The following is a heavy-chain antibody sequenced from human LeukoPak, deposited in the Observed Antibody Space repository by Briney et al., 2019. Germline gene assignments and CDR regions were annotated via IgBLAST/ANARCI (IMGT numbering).Heavy chain of an antibody. D-gene: IGHD6-13*01. CDR2: IYTSGST. CDR1: GGSISSYY. Sequence: SETLSLTCTVSGGSISSYYWSWIRQPAGKGLEWIGRIYTSGSTNYNPSLKSRVTMSVDTSKNQFSLKLSSVTAADTAVYYCARAAVRYSSSWYNHWGQGTLVTVSS. V-gene: IGHV4-4*07. J-gene: IGHJ5*02. CDR3: ARAAVRYSSSWYNH.